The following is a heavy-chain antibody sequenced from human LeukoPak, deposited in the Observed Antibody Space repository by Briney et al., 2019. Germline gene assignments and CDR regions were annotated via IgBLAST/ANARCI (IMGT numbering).Heavy chain of an antibody. V-gene: IGHV1-69*06. Sequence: SVKVSCKASGGTFSSYAISWVRQAPGQGLEWMGGIIPIFGTANYAQKFQGRVTIAADKSTSTAYMELSSLRSEDTAVYYCARAGAYCGGDCYSVNAFDIWGQGTMVTVSS. D-gene: IGHD2-21*02. J-gene: IGHJ3*02. CDR1: GGTFSSYA. CDR2: IIPIFGTA. CDR3: ARAGAYCGGDCYSVNAFDI.